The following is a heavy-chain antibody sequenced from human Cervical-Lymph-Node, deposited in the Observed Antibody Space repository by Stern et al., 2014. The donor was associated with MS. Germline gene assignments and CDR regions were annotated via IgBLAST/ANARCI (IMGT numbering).Heavy chain of an antibody. D-gene: IGHD3-10*01. V-gene: IGHV3-30*04. CDR3: ARDFIRGAPDYLDY. J-gene: IGHJ4*02. Sequence: VQLEESGGGVVQPGRSLRLSCAASGFTFSTYPMHWVRQAPGKGLEWVAVISSDAKYVIYTESVEGRFTISRDNSRNMLNLQMNSLRVEDTAVYYCARDFIRGAPDYLDYWGQGVLVTVSS. CDR2: ISSDAKYV. CDR1: GFTFSTYP.